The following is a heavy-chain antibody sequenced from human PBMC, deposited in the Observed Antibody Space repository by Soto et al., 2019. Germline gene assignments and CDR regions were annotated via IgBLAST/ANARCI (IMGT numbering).Heavy chain of an antibody. Sequence: PGGSLRLSCAASEFTFRNYAMSWVRPAPGKGLEWVSAISYGGGTTYYADSVKGRFTISRDNSKNTLYLQMNSLRAEDTAVYYCAKNPGYYYDSTGYHFDYWGQGTLVTVSS. V-gene: IGHV3-23*01. CDR3: AKNPGYYYDSTGYHFDY. D-gene: IGHD3-22*01. CDR1: EFTFRNYA. CDR2: ISYGGGTT. J-gene: IGHJ4*02.